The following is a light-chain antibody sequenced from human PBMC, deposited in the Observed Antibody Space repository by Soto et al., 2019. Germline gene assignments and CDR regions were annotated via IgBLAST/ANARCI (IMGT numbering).Light chain of an antibody. CDR1: QSISSW. Sequence: DIQMTQSPSTLSASVGDRVTITCRASQSISSWLAWYQQKPGKAPKLLIYDASSLESGVPSRFSGSGSGTEFTLTISSLQTDDVATDYCLQYDSYPWTFGQGTKVELK. CDR2: DAS. V-gene: IGKV1-5*01. CDR3: LQYDSYPWT. J-gene: IGKJ1*01.